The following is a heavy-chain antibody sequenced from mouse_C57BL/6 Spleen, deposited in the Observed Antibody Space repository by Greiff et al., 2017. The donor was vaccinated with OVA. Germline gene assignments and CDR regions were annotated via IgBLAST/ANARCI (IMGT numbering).Heavy chain of an antibody. V-gene: IGHV2-2*01. CDR3: ARPAYYSTWYFDV. CDR2: IWSGGST. CDR1: GFSLTSYG. D-gene: IGHD2-5*01. Sequence: VHLVESGPGLVQPSQSLSITCTVSGFSLTSYGVHWVRQSPGKGLEWLGVIWSGGSTDYNAAFISRLSISKDNSKSQVFFKMNSLQADDTAIYYCARPAYYSTWYFDVWGTGTTVTVSS. J-gene: IGHJ1*03.